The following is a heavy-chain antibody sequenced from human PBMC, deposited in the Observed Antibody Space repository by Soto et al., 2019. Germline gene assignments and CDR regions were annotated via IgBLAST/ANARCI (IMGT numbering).Heavy chain of an antibody. CDR2: IIPISGTA. D-gene: IGHD2-2*01. CDR3: ARSQGSSTSLEIYSYCYYGMDV. Sequence: QVQLVQSGAEVKKPGSSVKVSCKASGGTFSSYAISWVRQAPGQGLEWMGGIIPISGTANYAQKFQGRVTITADESTSTAYMELSSLRSEDTAVYYCARSQGSSTSLEIYSYCYYGMDVWGQGTTVTVSS. V-gene: IGHV1-69*01. CDR1: GGTFSSYA. J-gene: IGHJ6*02.